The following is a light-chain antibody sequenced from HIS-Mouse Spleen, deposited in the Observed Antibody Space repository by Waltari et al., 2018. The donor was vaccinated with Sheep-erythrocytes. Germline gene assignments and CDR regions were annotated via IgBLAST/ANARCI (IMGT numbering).Light chain of an antibody. CDR3: CSYAGSYNHV. Sequence: QSALTQPRPVSGSPGQSVPISCTGTSSDVGGSNYVSWYQQHPGKAPKLMIYDVSKRPSGVPDRFSGSKSGNTASLTISGLQAEDEADYYCCSYAGSYNHVFATGTKVTVL. V-gene: IGLV2-11*01. J-gene: IGLJ1*01. CDR1: SSDVGGSNY. CDR2: DVS.